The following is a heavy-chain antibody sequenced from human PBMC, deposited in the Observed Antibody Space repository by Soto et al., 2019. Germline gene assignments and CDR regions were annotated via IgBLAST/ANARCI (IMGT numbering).Heavy chain of an antibody. CDR2: IHKSGTT. CDR1: GGSVSGYY. CDR3: ARHFCRGGNCYKFDH. V-gene: IGHV4-59*08. Sequence: QVQLQESGPGLVKPSETLSLTCTVSGGSVSGYYWSWIRQPPRKGLEWIGYIHKSGTTKSDPSLNRRVSISADTSKNQLSLNLSSVTAADTAMYFCARHFCRGGNCYKFDHWGQGILVTVSS. J-gene: IGHJ4*02. D-gene: IGHD2-15*01.